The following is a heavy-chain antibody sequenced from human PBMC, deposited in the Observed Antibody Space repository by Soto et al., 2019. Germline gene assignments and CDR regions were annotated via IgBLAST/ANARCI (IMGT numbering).Heavy chain of an antibody. CDR2: VIPIFGTA. CDR3: ARVSXDFWSGYNPSYYYGMDV. D-gene: IGHD3-3*01. V-gene: IGHV1-69*13. CDR1: GGTFSSYA. J-gene: IGHJ6*02. Sequence: GASVKVSCKASGGTFSSYAISWVRQAPGQGLEWMGGVIPIFGTANYAQKFQGRVTITADESTSTAYMELSSLRSEDTAVYYCARVSXDFWSGYNPSYYYGMDVWGQGTTVTVSS.